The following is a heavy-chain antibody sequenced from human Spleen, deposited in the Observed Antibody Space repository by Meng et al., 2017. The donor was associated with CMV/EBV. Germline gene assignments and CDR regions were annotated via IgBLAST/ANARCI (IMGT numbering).Heavy chain of an antibody. Sequence: GGSLRLSCAASGFTFSSKSMNWVRQAPGKGLEWVSYISSSSSTIYYADSVKGRFTISRDNAKNSLYLQMNSLRAEDTAVYYCARDREYCSSTSCYHSIYYYGMDVWGQGTTVTVSS. D-gene: IGHD2-2*01. CDR1: GFTFSSKS. CDR3: ARDREYCSSTSCYHSIYYYGMDV. CDR2: ISSSSSTI. J-gene: IGHJ6*02. V-gene: IGHV3-48*04.